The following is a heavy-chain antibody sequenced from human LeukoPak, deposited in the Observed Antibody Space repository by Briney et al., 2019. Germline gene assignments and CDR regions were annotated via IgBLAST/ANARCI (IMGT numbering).Heavy chain of an antibody. V-gene: IGHV4-61*01. D-gene: IGHD6-19*01. CDR1: GGSISTSSYY. CDR2: ICYSGST. CDR3: ARGIPSGWYGVRYFDY. Sequence: SETLSLTCTVSGGSISTSSYYWGRFRPPPGKELVWVVYICYSGSTNYNPSLKSRVTISVDTSKNQFSLKLSSVTAADTAVYYCARGIPSGWYGVRYFDYWGQGTLVTVSS. J-gene: IGHJ4*02.